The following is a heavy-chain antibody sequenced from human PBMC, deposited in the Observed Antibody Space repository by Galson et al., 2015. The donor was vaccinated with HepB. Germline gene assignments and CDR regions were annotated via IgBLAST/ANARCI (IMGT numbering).Heavy chain of an antibody. V-gene: IGHV1-18*01. Sequence: SVKVSCKASGYTVTNYAFSWVRQAPGEGLEWMGWINPTNGQTKYEPKFQGRFTMTADTATSIAYMDLRSLTSDDTAVYYCARGGGYGGTFDFWGQGTLVTVSS. J-gene: IGHJ4*02. CDR3: ARGGGYGGTFDF. CDR1: GYTVTNYA. D-gene: IGHD4-23*01. CDR2: INPTNGQT.